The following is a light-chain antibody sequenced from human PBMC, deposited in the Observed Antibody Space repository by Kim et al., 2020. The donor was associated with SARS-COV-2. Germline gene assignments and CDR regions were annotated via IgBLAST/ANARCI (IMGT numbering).Light chain of an antibody. CDR1: QSISSY. Sequence: GDRVTITCRARQSISSYLNWYQQKPEKAPKFLIYAASSLQSGVPSRFSGSGSGTDFTLTISSLQPEDFATYYCQQSYSTPLTFGGGTKVDIK. CDR2: AAS. V-gene: IGKV1-39*01. CDR3: QQSYSTPLT. J-gene: IGKJ4*01.